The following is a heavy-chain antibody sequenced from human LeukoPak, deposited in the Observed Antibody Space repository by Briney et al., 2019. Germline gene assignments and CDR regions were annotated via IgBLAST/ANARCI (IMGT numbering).Heavy chain of an antibody. CDR3: AKGGEVVSATRVDY. J-gene: IGHJ4*02. V-gene: IGHV3-23*01. CDR1: GFTFSSYA. CDR2: LSGSGGST. Sequence: GGSLRLSCAASGFTFSSYAMSWVRQAPGKGLEWVSALSGSGGSTYYADSVKGRFTISRENSKNTLYLQMNSLRAEDTAVYYCAKGGEVVSATRVDYWGQGTLVSVSS. D-gene: IGHD2-15*01.